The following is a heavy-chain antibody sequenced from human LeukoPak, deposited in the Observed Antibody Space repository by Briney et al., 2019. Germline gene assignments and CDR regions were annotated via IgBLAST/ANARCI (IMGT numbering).Heavy chain of an antibody. V-gene: IGHV3-23*01. D-gene: IGHD3-9*01. CDR3: VKWGDYDILTNYYVYDY. Sequence: GASLRLSCAASGFTFRKYAISWVPQAPGEGLEWVSGILGSGASTYYAVSVKGQFTISKDNSNSTLYLQMTSLIAEDTALYYCVKWGDYDILTNYYVYDYWGQGSMVTVSS. J-gene: IGHJ4*02. CDR2: ILGSGAST. CDR1: GFTFRKYA.